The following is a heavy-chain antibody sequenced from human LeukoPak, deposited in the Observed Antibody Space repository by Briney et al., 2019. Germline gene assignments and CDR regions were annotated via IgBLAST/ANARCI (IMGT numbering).Heavy chain of an antibody. J-gene: IGHJ6*03. V-gene: IGHV1-69*06. D-gene: IGHD6-13*01. CDR3: ARGIAAANYYYYYYMDV. Sequence: SVTVSFKASVCTFINYAISWVRQAPGQGLEGMGGIIPIFGTANYAQKFQGRVTITADKYTSTAYMELSSLRSEDTAVYYCARGIAAANYYYYYYMDVWGKGTTVTVSS. CDR2: IIPIFGTA. CDR1: VCTFINYA.